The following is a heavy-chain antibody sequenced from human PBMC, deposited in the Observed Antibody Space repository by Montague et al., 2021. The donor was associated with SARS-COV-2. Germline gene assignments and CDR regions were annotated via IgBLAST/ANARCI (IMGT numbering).Heavy chain of an antibody. J-gene: IGHJ6*02. CDR2: TSFDEKKK. CDR1: GFPLNTRA. Sequence: SLRLSCAASGFPLNTRAMHWVCQAPGKGLEWVAVTSFDEKKKYYAASVKGRFTISRDNSKNTLYLQMNSLTVDDTAMYYCARVSRVGATYFYYGMGVWGRGTTVTVSS. CDR3: ARVSRVGATYFYYGMGV. D-gene: IGHD1-26*01. V-gene: IGHV3-30*03.